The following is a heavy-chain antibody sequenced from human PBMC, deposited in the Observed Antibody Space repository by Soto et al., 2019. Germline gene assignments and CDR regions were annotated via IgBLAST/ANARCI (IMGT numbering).Heavy chain of an antibody. CDR2: INAGNGNT. Sequence: ASVKVSCKASGHTFTSYAMHWVRQAPRQRLEWMGWINAGNGNTKYSQKFQGRVTITRDTSASTAYMELSSLRSEDTAVYYCARQLGYCSSTSCYPERDAFDIWGQGTMVTVSS. V-gene: IGHV1-3*01. CDR3: ARQLGYCSSTSCYPERDAFDI. CDR1: GHTFTSYA. J-gene: IGHJ3*02. D-gene: IGHD2-2*01.